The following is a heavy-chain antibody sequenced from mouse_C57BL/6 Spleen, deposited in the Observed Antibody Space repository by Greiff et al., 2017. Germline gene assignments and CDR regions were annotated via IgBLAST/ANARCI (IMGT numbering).Heavy chain of an antibody. D-gene: IGHD1-1*01. V-gene: IGHV14-2*01. CDR3: AGVGSSYYFDY. J-gene: IGHJ2*01. CDR1: GFNFKDYY. Sequence: VQLQQSGAELVKPGASVKLSCTASGFNFKDYYMHWVKQRTEQGLEWIGRIDPEDGDTKYASKFQGKATITADTYSNTAYLQLRSLTSEDAAVYYCAGVGSSYYFDYWGQGTTLTVSS. CDR2: IDPEDGDT.